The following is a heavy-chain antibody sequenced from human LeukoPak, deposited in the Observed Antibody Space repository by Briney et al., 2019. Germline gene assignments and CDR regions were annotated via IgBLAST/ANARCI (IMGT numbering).Heavy chain of an antibody. CDR3: ARVRGPTLKTCYMDV. D-gene: IGHD3-10*01. CDR2: ISDRSSTI. CDR1: GFTFTEYS. J-gene: IGHJ6*03. V-gene: IGHV3-48*04. Sequence: PVGSLRLSCAASGFTFTEYSIICVRQAPGKGLERVSFISDISDRSSTIHYADSVKGRFTISRDNAERSVYLQTNSLQADDTAVYYCARVRGPTLKTCYMDVWGTGTTVTVSS.